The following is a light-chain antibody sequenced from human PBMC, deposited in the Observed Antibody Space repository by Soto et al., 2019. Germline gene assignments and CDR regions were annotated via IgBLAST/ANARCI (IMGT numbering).Light chain of an antibody. CDR1: QDISTW. Sequence: DIQMTQSPSSVSASVGDRVTITCRASQDISTWLAWYQHKPGKAPELLIYGSSTLQSGVPSSFSGSGSGTDFTLTINNLQPEDIATYYCQQTGAAPLTFGGGTKVEIK. V-gene: IGKV1-12*01. J-gene: IGKJ4*01. CDR2: GSS. CDR3: QQTGAAPLT.